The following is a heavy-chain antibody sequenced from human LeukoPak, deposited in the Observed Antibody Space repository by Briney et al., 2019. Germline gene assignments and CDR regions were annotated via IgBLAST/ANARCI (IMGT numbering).Heavy chain of an antibody. D-gene: IGHD6-19*01. J-gene: IGHJ4*02. CDR3: AREGVAGLGGVSDY. CDR2: IWYDGSNK. CDR1: GFTFSGYG. V-gene: IGHV3-33*01. Sequence: PGGSLRLSCAASGFTFSGYGMHWVRQAPGKGLEWVAVIWYDGSNKYYADSVKGRFTISRDNSKNTLYLQMNSLRAEDTAVYYCAREGVAGLGGVSDYWGQGTLVTVSS.